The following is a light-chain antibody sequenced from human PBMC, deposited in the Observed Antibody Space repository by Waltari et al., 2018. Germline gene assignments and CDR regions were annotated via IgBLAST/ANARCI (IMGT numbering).Light chain of an antibody. CDR3: QQYNDDPRM. CDR2: KAS. J-gene: IGKJ1*01. Sequence: DIQMTESASTLSASVGDRVTITCRASQSVSNWLAWYQQKPGKAPNLLIYKASSLESGVPSRFSGSGSGTEFTLTISSLQPDDFATYYCQQYNDDPRMFGQGTEVEFK. CDR1: QSVSNW. V-gene: IGKV1-5*03.